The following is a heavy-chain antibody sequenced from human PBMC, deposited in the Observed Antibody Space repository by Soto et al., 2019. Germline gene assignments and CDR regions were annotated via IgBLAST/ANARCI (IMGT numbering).Heavy chain of an antibody. V-gene: IGHV3-74*01. Sequence: EVQLVESGGGLVQPGGSLRLSCADSGFTFSNYWMHWVRQAPGKGLVWVSRINSDGSSTTYADSVKGRFTISRDNAKNTLYLQMNNLSAEDTAVYYWARDQRSTRYGMDVWGQGTTVTVSS. CDR2: INSDGSST. CDR3: ARDQRSTRYGMDV. D-gene: IGHD2-2*01. CDR1: GFTFSNYW. J-gene: IGHJ6*02.